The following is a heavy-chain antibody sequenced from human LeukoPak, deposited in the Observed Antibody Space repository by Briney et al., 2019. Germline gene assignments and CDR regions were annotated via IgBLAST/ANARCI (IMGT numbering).Heavy chain of an antibody. J-gene: IGHJ4*02. CDR1: GGSISSYD. CDR2: IYYSRST. Sequence: SETLSLTCTVSGGSISSYDWSWIRQPPGKGLEWIGYIYYSRSTNYNPSLKSRVTISVDTSKNQFSLKLSSVTAADMAVYYCARVDSGSYIRGTDYFDYWGQGTLVTVSS. V-gene: IGHV4-59*01. D-gene: IGHD1-26*01. CDR3: ARVDSGSYIRGTDYFDY.